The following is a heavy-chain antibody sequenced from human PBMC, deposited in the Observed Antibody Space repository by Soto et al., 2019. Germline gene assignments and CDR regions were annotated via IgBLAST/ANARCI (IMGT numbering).Heavy chain of an antibody. CDR2: ITPFNGDT. J-gene: IGHJ3*02. V-gene: IGHV1-18*04. Sequence: XSVKVSCKASGYTFSSNSIHWVRQAPGQGLEWMGWITPFNGDTSYAQKFQGRVTMTTGTSTSTAYMELRSLRSDDTAVYYCARGRPHDAFDIWGQGTMVTVSS. CDR1: GYTFSSNS. CDR3: ARGRPHDAFDI.